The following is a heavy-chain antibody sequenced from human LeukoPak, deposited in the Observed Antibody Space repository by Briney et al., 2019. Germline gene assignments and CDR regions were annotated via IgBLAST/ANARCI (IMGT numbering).Heavy chain of an antibody. CDR3: ARGGGSIVPTHIDNWFDP. CDR1: GGSFSGYY. J-gene: IGHJ5*02. D-gene: IGHD2-2*01. V-gene: IGHV4-34*01. Sequence: PSETLSLTCAVYGGSFSGYYWSWIRQPPGKGLEWIGEINHSGSTNYNPSLKSRVTISVDTSKNQFSLKLSSVTAADTAVYYCARGGGSIVPTHIDNWFDPWGQGTLVTVSS. CDR2: INHSGST.